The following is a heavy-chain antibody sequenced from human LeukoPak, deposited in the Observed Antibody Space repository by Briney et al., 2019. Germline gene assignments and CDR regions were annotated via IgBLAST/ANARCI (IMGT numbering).Heavy chain of an antibody. Sequence: PSETLSLTCTVSGGSISSSSYYWGWIRQPPGKELEWIGSIYYSGSTYYNPSLKSRVTISVDTSKNQFSLKLSSVTAADTAVYYCARRTASGSYVDYWGQGTLVTVSS. V-gene: IGHV4-39*01. J-gene: IGHJ4*02. CDR2: IYYSGST. D-gene: IGHD1-26*01. CDR3: ARRTASGSYVDY. CDR1: GGSISSSSYY.